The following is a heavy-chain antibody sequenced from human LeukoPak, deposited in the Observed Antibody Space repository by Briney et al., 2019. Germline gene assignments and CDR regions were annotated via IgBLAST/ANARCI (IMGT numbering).Heavy chain of an antibody. CDR1: GFTFSSYA. D-gene: IGHD3-22*01. V-gene: IGHV3-23*01. J-gene: IGHJ4*02. CDR3: AKDDYDSSGYYYVGKFDY. Sequence: PGGSLRLSCAASGFTFSSYAMSWVRQAPGKGLEWVSAISGSGGSTYYADSVKGRFTISRDNSKNTLYLQMNSLRAEDTAVYYCAKDDYDSSGYYYVGKFDYWGQGTLVTVSS. CDR2: ISGSGGST.